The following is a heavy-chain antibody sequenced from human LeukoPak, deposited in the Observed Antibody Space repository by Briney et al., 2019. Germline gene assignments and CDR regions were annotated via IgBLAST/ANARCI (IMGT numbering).Heavy chain of an antibody. CDR2: ISAYNGNT. J-gene: IGHJ4*02. CDR3: ARDRPYSSGWYGTGGVDY. Sequence: ASVKVSCQASCYTFTSCGISWVRQPPGQRLEWMGSISAYNGNTNYAQKLQGRVTMTTDTSTSTAYMELRSLRSDDTAVYYCARDRPYSSGWYGTGGVDYWGQGTLVTVSS. CDR1: CYTFTSCG. V-gene: IGHV1-18*01. D-gene: IGHD6-19*01.